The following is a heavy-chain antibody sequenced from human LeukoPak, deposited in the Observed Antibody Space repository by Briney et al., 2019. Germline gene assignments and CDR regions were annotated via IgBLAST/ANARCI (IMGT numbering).Heavy chain of an antibody. CDR1: GFTFSSYG. Sequence: PGGSLRLSCAASGFTFSSYGRHWVRQAPGKGLEWVAFIRYDGSNKYYADSVKGRFTISRDNSKNTLYLQMNSLRAEDTAVYYCAKETGYSSSWSPGYYFDYWGQGTLVTVSS. V-gene: IGHV3-30*02. J-gene: IGHJ4*02. D-gene: IGHD6-13*01. CDR2: IRYDGSNK. CDR3: AKETGYSSSWSPGYYFDY.